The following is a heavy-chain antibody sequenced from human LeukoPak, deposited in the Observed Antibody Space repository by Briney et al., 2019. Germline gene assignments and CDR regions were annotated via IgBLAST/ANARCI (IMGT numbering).Heavy chain of an antibody. J-gene: IGHJ5*02. CDR3: ARDPTNYYGSGSFDP. Sequence: GGSLRLSCAASGFTFSSYAMSWVRQAPGKGLEWVSAISGSGGSTYYADSVKGRFTISRDNSKNSLYLQMNSLRAEDTAVYYCARDPTNYYGSGSFDPWGQGTLVTVSS. V-gene: IGHV3-23*01. D-gene: IGHD3-10*01. CDR2: ISGSGGST. CDR1: GFTFSSYA.